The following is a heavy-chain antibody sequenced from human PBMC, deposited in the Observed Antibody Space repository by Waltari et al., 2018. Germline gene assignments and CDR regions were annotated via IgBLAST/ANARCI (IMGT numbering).Heavy chain of an antibody. V-gene: IGHV3-48*04. Sequence: EVQLVESGGGLVQPGESLRLSCAASGFTFSSYAMNWVRQAPGKGVEEVSYNYSSYSKKNHAGPGKGPIHNSRENAKNSLDLQMNRLGAEDPAGYYFTRTRGGDDYLGQGTLVTVSP. CDR2: NYSSYSKK. CDR1: GFTFSSYA. CDR3: TRTRGGDDY. D-gene: IGHD2-21*01. J-gene: IGHJ4*02.